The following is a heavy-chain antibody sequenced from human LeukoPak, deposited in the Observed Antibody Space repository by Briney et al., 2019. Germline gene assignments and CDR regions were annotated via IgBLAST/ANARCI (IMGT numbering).Heavy chain of an antibody. V-gene: IGHV1-2*06. CDR3: ARPYYESSGLYVDAFVI. D-gene: IGHD3-22*01. J-gene: IGHJ3*02. CDR1: GYTLTAYY. CDR2: INPNSGGT. Sequence: GASVKVSCKASGYTLTAYYLHWVRQAPGQGLEWMGRINPNSGGTLYAQKFQGRVTMTRDTSIGTAYMELSSLRSDDTALYYCARPYYESSGLYVDAFVIWGQGTMVTVSS.